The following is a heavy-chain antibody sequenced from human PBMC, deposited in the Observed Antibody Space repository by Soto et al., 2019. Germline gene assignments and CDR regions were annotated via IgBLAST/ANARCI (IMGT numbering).Heavy chain of an antibody. V-gene: IGHV1-18*04. CDR3: ARDHMYYYDSSGYPPTHDY. CDR2: ISAYNGNT. CDR1: GYTFTSYG. J-gene: IGHJ4*02. D-gene: IGHD3-22*01. Sequence: ASVKVSCKASGYTFTSYGISWVRQAPGQGLEWMGWISAYNGNTNYAQKLQGRVTMTTDTSTSTAYMELRSLRSDDTAVYYCARDHMYYYDSSGYPPTHDYWGQGTLVTVSS.